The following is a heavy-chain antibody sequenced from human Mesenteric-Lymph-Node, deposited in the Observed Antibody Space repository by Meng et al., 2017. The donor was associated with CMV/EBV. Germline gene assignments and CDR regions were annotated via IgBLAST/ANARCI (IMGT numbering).Heavy chain of an antibody. J-gene: IGHJ6*02. CDR1: GFTFDNYA. CDR3: AKGAGNSHYYGMDV. V-gene: IGHV3-9*03. D-gene: IGHD4-23*01. Sequence: GGSLRLSCAASGFTFDNYAMHWVRQAPGKGLEWVSGISWNSGSIGYADSVKGRFTISRDNAKNSLYLQMNSLRAEDMALYYCAKGAGNSHYYGMDVWGQGTTVTVSS. CDR2: ISWNSGSI.